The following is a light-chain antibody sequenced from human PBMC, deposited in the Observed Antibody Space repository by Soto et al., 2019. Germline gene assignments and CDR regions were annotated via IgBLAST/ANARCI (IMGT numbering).Light chain of an antibody. CDR3: CSYAGSSTFL. J-gene: IGLJ2*01. Sequence: QSALTQPASVSGSPGQSITISCTGTSSDVGSYNLVSWYQQHPGKAPKVMIYEGSKRPSGVSNRFSGSKSGNTASLTISGLQAEDEADYYCCSYAGSSTFLFGGGTKLTVL. CDR2: EGS. V-gene: IGLV2-23*03. CDR1: SSDVGSYNL.